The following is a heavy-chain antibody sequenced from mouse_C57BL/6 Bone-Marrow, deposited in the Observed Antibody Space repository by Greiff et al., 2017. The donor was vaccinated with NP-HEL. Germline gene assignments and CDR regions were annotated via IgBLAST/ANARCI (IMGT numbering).Heavy chain of an antibody. Sequence: QVQLKQSGAELVKPGASVKLSCKASGYTFTSYWMHWVKQRPGQGLEWIGMIHPNSGSTNYNEKFKSKATLTVDKSSSTAYMQLSSLTSEDSAVYYCARSYDGYYVNFDYWGQGTTLTVSS. CDR1: GYTFTSYW. J-gene: IGHJ2*01. CDR2: IHPNSGST. D-gene: IGHD2-3*01. CDR3: ARSYDGYYVNFDY. V-gene: IGHV1-64*01.